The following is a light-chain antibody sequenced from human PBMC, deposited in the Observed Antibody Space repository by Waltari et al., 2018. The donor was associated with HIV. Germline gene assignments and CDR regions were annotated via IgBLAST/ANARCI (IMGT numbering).Light chain of an antibody. V-gene: IGKV3-15*01. CDR2: GAS. Sequence: EIAMTQSPVTLSVSPGERATLSCRASQSVSSKLAWYQQKPGQAPRLLIFGASTRATGIPARFSGSGSGTQFTLTINSLQSEDFAFYYCQQYDNWHPTFGQGTRVEIK. CDR3: QQYDNWHPT. CDR1: QSVSSK. J-gene: IGKJ1*01.